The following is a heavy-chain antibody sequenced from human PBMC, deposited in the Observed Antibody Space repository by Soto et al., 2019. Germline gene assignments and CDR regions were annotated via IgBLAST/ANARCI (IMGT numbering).Heavy chain of an antibody. Sequence: VGSLRLSCAASGFTFISYAMSWVRQTPGKGLEWVSAISGSGGSTYYADSVKGRFTISRDNSKNTLYLQMNSLRAEDTAVYYCAKDSPRRGNLFDYWGQGTLVTVSS. V-gene: IGHV3-23*01. D-gene: IGHD1-26*01. J-gene: IGHJ4*02. CDR1: GFTFISYA. CDR3: AKDSPRRGNLFDY. CDR2: ISGSGGST.